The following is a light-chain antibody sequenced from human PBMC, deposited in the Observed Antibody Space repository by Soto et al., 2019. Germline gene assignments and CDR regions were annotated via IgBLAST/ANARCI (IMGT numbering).Light chain of an antibody. CDR1: QSISSW. V-gene: IGKV1-5*03. Sequence: DIQLTQSPSTLSASVGDRVTITCRASQSISSWLAWYQQKPGKAPKFLIYKTSNLESGVPSRFSGSGSGTEFTLTISSLQPEDFATDYCQYYNNYCWTFGQGTKVEIK. CDR2: KTS. J-gene: IGKJ1*01. CDR3: QYYNNYCWT.